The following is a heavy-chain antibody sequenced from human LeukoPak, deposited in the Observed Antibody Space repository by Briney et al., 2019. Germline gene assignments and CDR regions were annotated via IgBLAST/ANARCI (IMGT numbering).Heavy chain of an antibody. J-gene: IGHJ5*02. D-gene: IGHD1-26*01. V-gene: IGHV1-2*02. CDR1: GYTFTGYY. CDR3: ARGSGSYYGNWFDP. Sequence: ASVKVSCKASGYTFTGYYMHWVRQGPGQGLEWMGWINPNSGGTNYAQKFQGRVTMTRDTSISTAYMELSRLRSDDTAVYYCARGSGSYYGNWFDPWGQGTLVTVPS. CDR2: INPNSGGT.